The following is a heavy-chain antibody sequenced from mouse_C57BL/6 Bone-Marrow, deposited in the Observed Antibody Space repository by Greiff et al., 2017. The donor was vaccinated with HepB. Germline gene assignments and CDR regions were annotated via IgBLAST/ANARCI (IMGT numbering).Heavy chain of an antibody. CDR2: IDPSDSYT. D-gene: IGHD6-1*01. CDR3: ARSSAGKRAMDY. Sequence: QVQLQQPGAELVMPGASVKLSCKASGYTFTSYWMHWVKQRPGQGLEWIGEIDPSDSYTNYNQKFQGKSTLTVDKSSSTAYMQLSSLTSEDSAVYYCARSSAGKRAMDYWGQGTSVTVSS. J-gene: IGHJ4*01. V-gene: IGHV1-69*01. CDR1: GYTFTSYW.